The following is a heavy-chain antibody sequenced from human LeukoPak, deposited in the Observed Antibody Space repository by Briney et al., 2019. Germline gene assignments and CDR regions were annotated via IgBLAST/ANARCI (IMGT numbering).Heavy chain of an antibody. Sequence: SETLSLTCAVYGGSFSGYYVSWIRRPPGKGLEWIGEINHSGSTNYNPSLKSRVTISVDTSKNQFSLKLSSVTAADTAVYYCARVLRGYCSSTSCCYFDYWGQGTLVTVSS. CDR1: GGSFSGYY. V-gene: IGHV4-34*01. CDR2: INHSGST. D-gene: IGHD2-2*01. J-gene: IGHJ4*02. CDR3: ARVLRGYCSSTSCCYFDY.